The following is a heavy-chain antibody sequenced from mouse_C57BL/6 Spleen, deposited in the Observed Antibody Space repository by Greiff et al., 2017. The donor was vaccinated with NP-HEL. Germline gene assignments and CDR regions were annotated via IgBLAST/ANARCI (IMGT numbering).Heavy chain of an antibody. J-gene: IGHJ2*01. CDR3: ARSMVTTARDY. CDR2: IYPGDGDT. D-gene: IGHD2-2*01. Sequence: QVQLQQSGAALVKPGASVKISCKASGYAFSSYWMNWVKQRPGKGLEWIGQIYPGDGDTNYNGKFKGKSTLTADKSSSTAYMQLSSLTSEDSAVDFCARSMVTTARDYWGQGTTLTVSS. V-gene: IGHV1-80*01. CDR1: GYAFSSYW.